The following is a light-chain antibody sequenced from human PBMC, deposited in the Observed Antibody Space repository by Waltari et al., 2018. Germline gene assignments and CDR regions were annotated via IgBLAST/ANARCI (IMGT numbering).Light chain of an antibody. J-gene: IGKJ2*01. CDR1: HSISKN. V-gene: IGKV1-39*01. CDR3: QQSYTTPYT. CDR2: AAS. Sequence: IQMTQSPSPLSASVGDRVTITCRASHSISKNLNWYQQKPGKAPKLLIYAASSLQSGVSSGFSGSGSGTHFTLTISSLRPEDFATYYCQQSYTTPYTFGQGTKLEIK.